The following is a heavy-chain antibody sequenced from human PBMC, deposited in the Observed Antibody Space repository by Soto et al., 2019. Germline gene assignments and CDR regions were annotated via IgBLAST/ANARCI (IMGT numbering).Heavy chain of an antibody. CDR3: AGGWNYFDY. J-gene: IGHJ4*02. V-gene: IGHV3-30*03. D-gene: IGHD1-1*01. Sequence: VRLVESGGGVVQPGTSLRLSCAASGFNFRTYGMHWVRQAPGKGLEWVALISYDGSSKYYADSVKGRLTISRDNSKNTLYLQLNSPRGEDTAVYYCAGGWNYFDYWGQGTLVTVSS. CDR1: GFNFRTYG. CDR2: ISYDGSSK.